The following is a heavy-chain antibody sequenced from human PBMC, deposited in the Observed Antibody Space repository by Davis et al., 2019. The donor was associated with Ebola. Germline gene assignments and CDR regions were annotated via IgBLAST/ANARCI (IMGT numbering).Heavy chain of an antibody. Sequence: ESLKISCTVSGGSIISSSSYWGWLRQPPRKGLEWIGSIYYSGITYYNPSLKSRVTISVDTSKNQFSLKLRSVTAADTAVYYCARQGWSGYSLRHWLDPWGRGTLVTVSS. J-gene: IGHJ5*02. D-gene: IGHD3-3*01. V-gene: IGHV4-39*01. CDR2: IYYSGIT. CDR3: ARQGWSGYSLRHWLDP. CDR1: GGSIISSSSY.